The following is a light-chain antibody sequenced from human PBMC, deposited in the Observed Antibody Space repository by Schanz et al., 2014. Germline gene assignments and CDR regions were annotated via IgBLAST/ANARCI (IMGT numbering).Light chain of an antibody. V-gene: IGKV3-20*01. CDR1: QRVSSSY. CDR2: SAF. Sequence: EIVMTQSPATLSVSPGERATLSCRARQRVSSSYFVWYQQKPGQAPRLLIHSAFTRVTGIPDRFIGSGSGTDFPLTISRLQPEDLATYYCQQSKSFPLTFGGGTKVEMK. J-gene: IGKJ4*01. CDR3: QQSKSFPLT.